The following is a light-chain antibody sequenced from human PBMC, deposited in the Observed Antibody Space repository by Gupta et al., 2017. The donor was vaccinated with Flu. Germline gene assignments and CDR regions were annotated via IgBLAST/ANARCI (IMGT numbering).Light chain of an antibody. Sequence: PGTLSVSPGESVTLSCRASESVRSDLAWYQQKRGRAPRLLLHGASTRATDIPARFSGRGSGTEFTLTITSLQSEDFAVYYCQQYHNWPHTFGRGTRLEIK. CDR3: QQYHNWPHT. J-gene: IGKJ2*01. CDR2: GAS. CDR1: ESVRSD. V-gene: IGKV3-15*01.